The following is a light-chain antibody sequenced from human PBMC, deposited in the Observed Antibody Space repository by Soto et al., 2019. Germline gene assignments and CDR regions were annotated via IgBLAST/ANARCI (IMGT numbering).Light chain of an antibody. Sequence: QSVLTQPASVSGFPGQSITISCTGTSSDIGAYNYVSWYQRHPGKAPNLMIFDVSNRPSGISDRFSGSKSGNTASLTISGLQADDEGDYYCSSYTTSRTVVLGGGTKLTVL. J-gene: IGLJ2*01. V-gene: IGLV2-14*03. CDR2: DVS. CDR3: SSYTTSRTVV. CDR1: SSDIGAYNY.